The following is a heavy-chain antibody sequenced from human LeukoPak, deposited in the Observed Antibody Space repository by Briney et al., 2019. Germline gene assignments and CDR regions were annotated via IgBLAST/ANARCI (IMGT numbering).Heavy chain of an antibody. CDR3: ARDPWAQPYDSSGYPDY. D-gene: IGHD3-22*01. Sequence: PGGSLRLSCAASGFTFNSYWMHWVRQAPGKGLVWVSRINSDGSSTSYADSVKGRFTISRDNAKNTLYLQMNSLRAEDTAVYYCARDPWAQPYDSSGYPDYWGQGTLVTVSS. V-gene: IGHV3-74*01. J-gene: IGHJ4*02. CDR1: GFTFNSYW. CDR2: INSDGSST.